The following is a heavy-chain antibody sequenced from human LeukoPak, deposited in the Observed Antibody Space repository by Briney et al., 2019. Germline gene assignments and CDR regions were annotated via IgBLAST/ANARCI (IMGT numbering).Heavy chain of an antibody. D-gene: IGHD3-3*01. CDR3: ARTYDFWSGYYGPAKYYFDY. CDR1: GYTFTSYG. CDR2: ISAYNGNT. Sequence: PLASVKVSCKASGYTFTSYGISWVRQAPGQGLEWMGWISAYNGNTNYAQKLQGRVTMTTDTSTSTAYMELRSLRSDDTAVYYCARTYDFWSGYYGPAKYYFDYWGQGTLVTVSS. V-gene: IGHV1-18*01. J-gene: IGHJ4*02.